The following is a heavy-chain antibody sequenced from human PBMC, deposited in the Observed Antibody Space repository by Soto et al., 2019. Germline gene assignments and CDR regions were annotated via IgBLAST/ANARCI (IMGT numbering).Heavy chain of an antibody. V-gene: IGHV3-48*02. J-gene: IGHJ4*02. CDR2: ITGSSGAI. D-gene: IGHD6-19*01. Sequence: GGSLRLSCAASGFTFSDYSMNWVRQAPGRGLEWVSYITGSSGAIYYADSVNGRFTISRDNAKNSLYLKMNSLRDDDTAVYYCAGGYSGGLYGIDFWGQGTLVTVSS. CDR3: AGGYSGGLYGIDF. CDR1: GFTFSDYS.